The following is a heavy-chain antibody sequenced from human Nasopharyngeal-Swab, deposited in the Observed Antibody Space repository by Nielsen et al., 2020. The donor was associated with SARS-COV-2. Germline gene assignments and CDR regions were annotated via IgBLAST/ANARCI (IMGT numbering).Heavy chain of an antibody. D-gene: IGHD3-22*01. CDR2: INTNTGNP. CDR1: GYTFTGYY. V-gene: IGHV7-4-1*02. Sequence: ASVKVSCKASGYTFTGYYMHWVRQAPGQGLEWMGWINTNTGNPTYAQGFTGRFVFSLDTSVSTAYLQISSLKAEDTAVYYCAREVDSSGYYYWGQGTLVTVSS. CDR3: AREVDSSGYYY. J-gene: IGHJ4*02.